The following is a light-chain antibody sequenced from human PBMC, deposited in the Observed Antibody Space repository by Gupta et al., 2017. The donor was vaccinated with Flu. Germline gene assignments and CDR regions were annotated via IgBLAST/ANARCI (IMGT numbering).Light chain of an antibody. CDR3: QQYNNWPWT. Sequence: EIVMTQSPATLPVSPGERATLSCRASQSVSSNLDWYQQKPGQAPRLLIYGASTRATGIPARFSGSGSGTEFTLTISSLQSEDFAVYYCQQYNNWPWTFGQGTKVEIK. V-gene: IGKV3-15*01. CDR2: GAS. CDR1: QSVSSN. J-gene: IGKJ1*01.